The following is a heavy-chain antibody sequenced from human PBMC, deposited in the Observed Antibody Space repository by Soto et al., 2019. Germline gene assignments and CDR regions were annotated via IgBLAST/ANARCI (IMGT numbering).Heavy chain of an antibody. Sequence: GGSLRLSCAASGFSFGTYAMGWVRQAPGKGLEWVSDISGSGANTYGADSVKGRFTISRDNSKSTMYLHMNSLRAEDTAVYYCAKDTTYDSTGYYGSLNYYVDQWGQGTMATVSS. CDR3: AKDTTYDSTGYYGSLNYYVDQ. CDR1: GFSFGTYA. D-gene: IGHD3-22*01. J-gene: IGHJ4*02. CDR2: ISGSGANT. V-gene: IGHV3-23*01.